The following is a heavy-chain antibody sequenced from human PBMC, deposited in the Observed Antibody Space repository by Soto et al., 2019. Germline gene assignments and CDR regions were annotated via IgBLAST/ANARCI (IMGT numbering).Heavy chain of an antibody. CDR2: INSDGRTR. V-gene: IGHV3-74*01. D-gene: IGHD3-22*01. CDR3: ARAASTGYYYVKAFDV. Sequence: VGSLRLSCAASGFIFSNNWMHWVRQVPGKGLVWVSRINSDGRTRTYADSVKGRFTVSRDNARKTLYLQMTSLRAEDTAVYYCARAASTGYYYVKAFDVWGQGTMVTVSS. CDR1: GFIFSNNW. J-gene: IGHJ3*01.